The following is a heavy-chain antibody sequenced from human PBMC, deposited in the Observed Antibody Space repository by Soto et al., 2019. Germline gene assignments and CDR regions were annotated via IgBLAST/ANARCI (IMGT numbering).Heavy chain of an antibody. Sequence: GGSVRLSCAASGVSFSGSAMHWVRQASGKGLEWVGRIRSKANSYATAYAASVKGRFTISRDDSKNTAYLQMNSLKTEDTAVDYCTRYCSSTSCYDAFDIWGQGTMVTVSS. V-gene: IGHV3-73*01. D-gene: IGHD2-2*01. J-gene: IGHJ3*02. CDR2: IRSKANSYAT. CDR1: GVSFSGSA. CDR3: TRYCSSTSCYDAFDI.